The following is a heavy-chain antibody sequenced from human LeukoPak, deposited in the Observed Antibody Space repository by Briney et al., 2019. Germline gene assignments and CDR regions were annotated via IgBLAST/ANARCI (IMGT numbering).Heavy chain of an antibody. V-gene: IGHV3-23*01. CDR2: ISGSGGST. D-gene: IGHD5-12*01. J-gene: IGHJ4*02. Sequence: GVSLRLSCAASGFTFSSYAMSWVRQAPGKGLEWVSAISGSGGSTYYADSVKGRFTISRDNSKNTLYLQMNSLRAEDTAVYYCARLDIVATIKYFDYWGQGTLVTVSS. CDR1: GFTFSSYA. CDR3: ARLDIVATIKYFDY.